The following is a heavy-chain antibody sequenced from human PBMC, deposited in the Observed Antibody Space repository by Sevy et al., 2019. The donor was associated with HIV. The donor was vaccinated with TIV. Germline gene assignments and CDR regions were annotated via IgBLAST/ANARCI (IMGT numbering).Heavy chain of an antibody. CDR3: ARDRASIAAAGMYYYYYGMDV. D-gene: IGHD6-13*01. CDR2: ISYDGSNK. J-gene: IGHJ6*02. Sequence: GGSLRLSCAASGFTFSSYAMHWVRQAPGKGLEWVAVISYDGSNKYYADSVKGRFTISTDNSKNTLYLQMNSLRAEDTAVYYCARDRASIAAAGMYYYYYGMDVWGQGTTVTVSS. V-gene: IGHV3-30-3*01. CDR1: GFTFSSYA.